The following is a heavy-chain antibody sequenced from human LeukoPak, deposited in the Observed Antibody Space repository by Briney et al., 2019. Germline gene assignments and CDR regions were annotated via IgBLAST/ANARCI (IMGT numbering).Heavy chain of an antibody. J-gene: IGHJ6*02. Sequence: GGSLRLSCAASGFTFSSYEMNWVRRAPGKGLEWVSYISSSGSTIYYADSVKGRFTISRDNAKNSLYLQMNSLRAEDTAVYYCAFYGSGSYYLYGMDVWGQGTTVAVSS. CDR2: ISSSGSTI. CDR1: GFTFSSYE. CDR3: AFYGSGSYYLYGMDV. V-gene: IGHV3-48*03. D-gene: IGHD3-10*01.